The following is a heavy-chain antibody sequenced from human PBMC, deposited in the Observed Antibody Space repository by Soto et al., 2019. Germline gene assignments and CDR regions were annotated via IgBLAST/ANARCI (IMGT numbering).Heavy chain of an antibody. J-gene: IGHJ4*02. CDR2: INAGKGNT. CDR1: GYTFTNYA. V-gene: IGHV1-3*01. CDR3: ARAGDDCSTTTCYLIDY. Sequence: QVQLVQSGAEVKKPGASVEVSCKASGYTFTNYAMHWVRQAPGQRLEWMGWINAGKGNTKYSQSFQGRVTLTRDTSASTAYMELSSLRSEDTAVYYCARAGDDCSTTTCYLIDYWGQGTLVTVSS. D-gene: IGHD2-2*01.